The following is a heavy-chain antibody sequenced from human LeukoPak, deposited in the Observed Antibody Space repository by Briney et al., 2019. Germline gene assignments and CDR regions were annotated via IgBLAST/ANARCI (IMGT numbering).Heavy chain of an antibody. J-gene: IGHJ4*02. CDR2: IYYSGST. CDR1: GGSISSSSYY. D-gene: IGHD5-12*01. V-gene: IGHV4-39*07. Sequence: NASETLSLTCTVSGGSISSSSYYWGWIRQPPGKGLEWIGSIYYSGSTYYNPSLKSRVTISVDTSKNQFSLKLSSVTAADTAVYYCARVRSGDIVATAGGGLFDYWGQGTLVTVSS. CDR3: ARVRSGDIVATAGGGLFDY.